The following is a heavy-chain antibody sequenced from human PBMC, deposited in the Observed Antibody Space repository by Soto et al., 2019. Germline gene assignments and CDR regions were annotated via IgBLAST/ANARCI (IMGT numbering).Heavy chain of an antibody. Sequence: GGSLRLSCAASGFIFSDRYMDWVRQAPGKGLEWVGRNRNKANSYTTEYAASVKGRFTISRDDSKNSLYLQMKSLKTEDKAVYYCARGRKAMVREYYYYGMDVWGQGTTVTVSS. CDR1: GFIFSDRY. D-gene: IGHD3-10*01. CDR3: ARGRKAMVREYYYYGMDV. CDR2: NRNKANSYTT. J-gene: IGHJ6*02. V-gene: IGHV3-72*01.